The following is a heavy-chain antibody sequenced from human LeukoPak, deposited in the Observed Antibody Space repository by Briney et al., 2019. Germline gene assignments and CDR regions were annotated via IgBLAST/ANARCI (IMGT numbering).Heavy chain of an antibody. V-gene: IGHV4-59*08. CDR2: IYYTGST. Sequence: SETLSLTCSVSGGSISSLYWSWIRQPPGKGLEWIGYIYYTGSTNYNPSLKSRVTMFVDMSKNQFSLRLSSVTAADTAVYYCARGVVGATDPNWYFDLWGRGTLVTVSS. D-gene: IGHD1-26*01. CDR3: ARGVVGATDPNWYFDL. CDR1: GGSISSLY. J-gene: IGHJ2*01.